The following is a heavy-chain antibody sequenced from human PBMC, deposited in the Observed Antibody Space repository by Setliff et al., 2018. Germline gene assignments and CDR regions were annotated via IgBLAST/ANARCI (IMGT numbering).Heavy chain of an antibody. D-gene: IGHD3-3*01. CDR3: ARDVYDFRTGLADP. Sequence: LRLSCAASGFTFSSLWMSWVRQAPGKGLEWVANINQGGGEQFYVDSVKGRFTISRDNAKNSPYLQMNSLRAEDTAVYYCARDVYDFRTGLADPWGQGTLVTVSS. CDR2: INQGGGEQ. CDR1: GFTFSSLW. V-gene: IGHV3-7*01. J-gene: IGHJ5*02.